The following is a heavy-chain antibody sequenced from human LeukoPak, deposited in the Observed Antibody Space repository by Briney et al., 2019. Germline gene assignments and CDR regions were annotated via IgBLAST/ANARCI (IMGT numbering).Heavy chain of an antibody. D-gene: IGHD3-3*01. Sequence: GESLKISCKGSGRSFTSYWIAWVRQMPGKGLEWMGIIYPGDSDTRYSPSFQGQVTISADKSISTAYLQWSSLKASDTAMYYCARHLDRTIFGLDYYMDVWGKGTTVTVSS. J-gene: IGHJ6*03. CDR2: IYPGDSDT. V-gene: IGHV5-51*01. CDR3: ARHLDRTIFGLDYYMDV. CDR1: GRSFTSYW.